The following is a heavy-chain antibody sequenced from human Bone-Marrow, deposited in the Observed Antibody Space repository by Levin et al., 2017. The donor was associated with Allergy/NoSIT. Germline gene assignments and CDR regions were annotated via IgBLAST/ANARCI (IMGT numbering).Heavy chain of an antibody. CDR3: AKVGIAAAGRDNWFDP. D-gene: IGHD6-13*01. V-gene: IGHV3-23*01. CDR2: ISGSGGST. Sequence: LSLTCAASGFTFSSYAMSWVRQAPGKGLEWVSAISGSGGSTYYADSVKGRFTISRDNSKNTLYLQMNSLRAEDTAVYYCAKVGIAAAGRDNWFDPWGQGTLVTVSS. CDR1: GFTFSSYA. J-gene: IGHJ5*02.